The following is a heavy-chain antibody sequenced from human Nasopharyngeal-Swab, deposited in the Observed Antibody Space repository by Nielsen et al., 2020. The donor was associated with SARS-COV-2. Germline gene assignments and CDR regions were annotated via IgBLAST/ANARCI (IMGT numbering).Heavy chain of an antibody. D-gene: IGHD5-12*01. Sequence: SETLSLTCAVYGGSFSGYYWSWIRQPSGKGLEWIGEINHSGSTNYNPSLKSRVTISVDTSKNQFSLKLSSVTAADTAVYYCASLVAPIGGWGQGTLVTVSS. V-gene: IGHV4-34*01. CDR3: ASLVAPIGG. CDR2: INHSGST. CDR1: GGSFSGYY. J-gene: IGHJ4*02.